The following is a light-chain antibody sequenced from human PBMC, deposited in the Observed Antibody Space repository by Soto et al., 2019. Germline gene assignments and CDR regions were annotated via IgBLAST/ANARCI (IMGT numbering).Light chain of an antibody. Sequence: QSALTQPRSVSGSPGQSITISCTGTSSDVGSYNLVSWYQQHPGKAPKLMIYEGSKRPSGVSNRFSGSKSGNTASLTISGLQAEDEADYYCCSYAGSSTLDYVFGTGTKVTVL. CDR1: SSDVGSYNL. CDR2: EGS. J-gene: IGLJ1*01. V-gene: IGLV2-23*01. CDR3: CSYAGSSTLDYV.